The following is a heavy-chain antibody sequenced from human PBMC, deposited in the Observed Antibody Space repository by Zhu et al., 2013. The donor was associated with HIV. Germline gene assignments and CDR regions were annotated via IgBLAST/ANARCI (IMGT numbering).Heavy chain of an antibody. D-gene: IGHD3-10*01. CDR3: ARLDFSSRGNVITPFDF. Sequence: QVQLVQSGAEVKKPGASVKVSCKASGYTFTSYGISWVRQAPGQGLEWMGWISAYSGNTNYAQKLQGRVTMTRDTSTSTAYMELRSLRSDDTAVYYCARLDFSSRGNVITPFDFWGQGTLVTVSS. CDR2: ISAYSGNT. V-gene: IGHV1-18*01. CDR1: GYTFTSYG. J-gene: IGHJ4*02.